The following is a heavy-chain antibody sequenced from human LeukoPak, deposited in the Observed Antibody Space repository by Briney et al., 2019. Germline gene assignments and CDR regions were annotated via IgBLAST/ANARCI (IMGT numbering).Heavy chain of an antibody. V-gene: IGHV3-43*01. CDR2: ISWDGTT. CDR3: VKDLSYESSGHVLEY. D-gene: IGHD3-22*01. CDR1: GFTLEDYT. J-gene: IGHJ4*02. Sequence: GGSLRLSCVASGFTLEDYTMHCVRQAPGKTLVWVSFISWDGTTYYTDSVKGRFTISRDNSKNSLYLQMDTLRSEDTAFYYCVKDLSYESSGHVLEYWGQGTLVTVSS.